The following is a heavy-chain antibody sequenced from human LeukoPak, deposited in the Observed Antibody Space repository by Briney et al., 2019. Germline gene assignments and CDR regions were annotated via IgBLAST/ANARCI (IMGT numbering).Heavy chain of an antibody. D-gene: IGHD1-26*01. CDR2: ISGSGGKT. Sequence: GGSLRLSCAASGFTVSSNYMSWVRQAPGKGLEWVSAISGSGGKTYYAGSVKGRFTISRDNSKNTLYLQMNSLRAEDTAVYYCAKGREWELPLDYWGQGTLVTVSS. J-gene: IGHJ4*02. CDR1: GFTVSSNY. V-gene: IGHV3-23*01. CDR3: AKGREWELPLDY.